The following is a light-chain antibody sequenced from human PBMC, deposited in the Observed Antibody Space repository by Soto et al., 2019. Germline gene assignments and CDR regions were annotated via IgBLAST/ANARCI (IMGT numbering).Light chain of an antibody. CDR3: SSYTSSSTLV. J-gene: IGLJ1*01. CDR1: SSDVGGYSY. CDR2: DVS. Sequence: QSVLTQPASVSGSPGQWITISCTGTSSDVGGYSYVSWYQQHPGKAPKLMIYDVSNRPSGVSNRFSGSKSGNTASLTISGLQAEDEADYYCSSYTSSSTLVFGTGTKVTVL. V-gene: IGLV2-14*01.